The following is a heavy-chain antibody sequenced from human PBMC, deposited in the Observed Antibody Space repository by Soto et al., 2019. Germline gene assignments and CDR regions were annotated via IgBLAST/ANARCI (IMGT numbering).Heavy chain of an antibody. V-gene: IGHV4-61*01. Sequence: PSETLSLTCTVSGGSVSSGSYYWSWIRQPPGKGLEWIGYIYYSGSTNYNPSLKSRVTISVDTSKNQFSLKLSSVTAADTAVYYCASSRGYSYGRIDYWGQGTLVTVSS. CDR1: GGSVSSGSYY. CDR2: IYYSGST. D-gene: IGHD5-18*01. CDR3: ASSRGYSYGRIDY. J-gene: IGHJ4*02.